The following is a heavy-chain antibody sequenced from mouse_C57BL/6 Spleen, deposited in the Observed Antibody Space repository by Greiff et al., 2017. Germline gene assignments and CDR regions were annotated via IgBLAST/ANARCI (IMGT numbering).Heavy chain of an antibody. V-gene: IGHV1-26*01. J-gene: IGHJ4*01. Sequence: VQLQQSGPELVKPGASVKISCKASGYTFTDYYMNWVKQSHGKSLEWIGDINPNNGGTSYNQKFKGKATLTVDKSSSTAYMELRSLTSEDSAVYYCARGGKFITTLDYWGQGTSVTVSS. CDR1: GYTFTDYY. D-gene: IGHD1-1*01. CDR3: ARGGKFITTLDY. CDR2: INPNNGGT.